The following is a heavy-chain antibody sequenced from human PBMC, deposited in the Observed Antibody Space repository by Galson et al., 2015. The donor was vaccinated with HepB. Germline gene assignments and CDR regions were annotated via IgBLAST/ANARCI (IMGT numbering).Heavy chain of an antibody. Sequence: SLRLSCAASGFTFDDYAMHWVRQAPGKGLEWVSGISWNSGSIGYADSVKGRFTISRDNAKNSLYLQMNSLRAEDTALYYCAKDRGSGSWYWSDYYYGMDVWGQGTTVTVSS. CDR1: GFTFDDYA. CDR3: AKDRGSGSWYWSDYYYGMDV. CDR2: ISWNSGSI. J-gene: IGHJ6*02. D-gene: IGHD6-13*01. V-gene: IGHV3-9*01.